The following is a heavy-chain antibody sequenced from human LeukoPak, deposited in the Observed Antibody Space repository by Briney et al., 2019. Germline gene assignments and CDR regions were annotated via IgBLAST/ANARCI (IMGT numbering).Heavy chain of an antibody. D-gene: IGHD4-23*01. J-gene: IGHJ4*02. V-gene: IGHV3-33*08. CDR1: GFTFSSCA. CDR3: ARDEGGTTVVTQPHPGISYY. Sequence: PGGSLRLSCAASGFTFSSCAMYWVRQAPGKGLEWVAVIWYDGSNKYYADSVKSRFTISRDNSKTTLYLLMNSLRAEDTAVYYCARDEGGTTVVTQPHPGISYYWGQGTLVTVSS. CDR2: IWYDGSNK.